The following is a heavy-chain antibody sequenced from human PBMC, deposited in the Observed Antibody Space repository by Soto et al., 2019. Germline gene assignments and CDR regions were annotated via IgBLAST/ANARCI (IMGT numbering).Heavy chain of an antibody. D-gene: IGHD3-3*01. Sequence: GGSLRLSCAASGFTFSSYSMNWVRQAPGKGLEWVSYISSSSSTIYYADSVKGRFTISRDNAKNSLYLQMNSLRDEDTAVYYCARDLTIFGVVTGFDYWGQGTLVTVSS. V-gene: IGHV3-48*02. CDR1: GFTFSSYS. CDR3: ARDLTIFGVVTGFDY. CDR2: ISSSSSTI. J-gene: IGHJ4*02.